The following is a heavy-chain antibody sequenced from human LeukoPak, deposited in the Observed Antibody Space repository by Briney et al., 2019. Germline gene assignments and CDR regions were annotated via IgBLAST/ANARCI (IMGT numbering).Heavy chain of an antibody. V-gene: IGHV4-59*01. CDR3: ARRTTVTTFDY. J-gene: IGHJ4*02. Sequence: NPSETLSLTCTVSGGSISSYYWSWIRQPPGKGLEWIGYIYYSGSNNYNPSLKSRVTISVDTSKNQFSLKLSSVTAADTAVYYCARRTTVTTFDYWGQGTLVTVSS. D-gene: IGHD4-17*01. CDR1: GGSISSYY. CDR2: IYYSGSN.